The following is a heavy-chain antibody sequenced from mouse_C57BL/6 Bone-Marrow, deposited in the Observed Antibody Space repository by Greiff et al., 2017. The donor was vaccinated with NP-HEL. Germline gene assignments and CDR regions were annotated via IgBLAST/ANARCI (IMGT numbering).Heavy chain of an antibody. CDR3: ARRAGDYGSTYWYFDV. CDR1: GFSLSTSGMG. CDR2: IYWDDDK. J-gene: IGHJ1*03. V-gene: IGHV8-12*01. Sequence: QVTLKECGPGILQSSQTLSLTCSFSGFSLSTSGMGVSWIRQPSGKGLEWLAHIYWDDDKRYNPSLKSRLTISKDTSRNQVFLKITSVDTADTATYYCARRAGDYGSTYWYFDVWGTGTTVTVSS. D-gene: IGHD1-1*01.